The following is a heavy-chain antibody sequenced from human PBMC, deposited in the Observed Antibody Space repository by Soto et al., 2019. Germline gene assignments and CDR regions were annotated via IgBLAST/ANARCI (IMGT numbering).Heavy chain of an antibody. CDR2: INSDGSST. CDR3: ARARDFWSGYNNWFDP. CDR1: GFTFSSFW. Sequence: GGSLRLSCAASGFTFSSFWMHWVRQAPGKGLVWVSRINSDGSSTSYADSVKGRFTISRDNAKNTLYLQMNSLRAEDTAVYYCARARDFWSGYNNWFDPWGQGTLVTVSS. J-gene: IGHJ5*02. D-gene: IGHD3-3*01. V-gene: IGHV3-74*01.